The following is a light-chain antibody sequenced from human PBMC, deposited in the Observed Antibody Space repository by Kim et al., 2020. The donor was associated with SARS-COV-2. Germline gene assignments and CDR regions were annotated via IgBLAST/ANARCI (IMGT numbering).Light chain of an antibody. CDR1: SGHSSYA. CDR3: QAWGTGILV. V-gene: IGLV4-69*01. CDR2: LNSDGSH. Sequence: ASVKLTCPLSSGHSSYAIAWHQQQPEKGPRYLMKLNSDGSHSKGDGIPDPFSGSSSGAERYLTISSRQSEDEADYYCQAWGTGILVFGTGTKVTVL. J-gene: IGLJ1*01.